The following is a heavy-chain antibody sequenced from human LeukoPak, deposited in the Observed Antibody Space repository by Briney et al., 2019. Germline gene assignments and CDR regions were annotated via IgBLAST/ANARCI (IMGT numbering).Heavy chain of an antibody. D-gene: IGHD2-15*01. CDR3: ARDRRRVVVVAATGGSWFDP. Sequence: ASVKVSCKASGGTFSSYAISWVRQAPGQGLEWMGWINPNSGGTNYAQKFQGRVTMTRDTSISTAYMELSRLRSDDTAVYYCARDRRRVVVVAATGGSWFDPWGQGTLVTVSS. CDR2: INPNSGGT. V-gene: IGHV1-2*02. CDR1: GGTFSSYA. J-gene: IGHJ5*02.